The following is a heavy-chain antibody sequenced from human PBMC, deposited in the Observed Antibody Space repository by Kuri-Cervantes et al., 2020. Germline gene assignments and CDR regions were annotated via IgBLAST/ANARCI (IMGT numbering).Heavy chain of an antibody. CDR1: GYSISSGYY. D-gene: IGHD6-13*01. V-gene: IGHV4-38-2*01. Sequence: SETLSLTCAVSGYSISSGYYWGWIRQPPGKGLEWIGSIYHSGSTYYNPSLKSRVTISVDTSKNQFSLKLSSVTAADTAVYYCARQHRIAAAGTHFDYWGQGTLVTVSS. J-gene: IGHJ4*02. CDR3: ARQHRIAAAGTHFDY. CDR2: IYHSGST.